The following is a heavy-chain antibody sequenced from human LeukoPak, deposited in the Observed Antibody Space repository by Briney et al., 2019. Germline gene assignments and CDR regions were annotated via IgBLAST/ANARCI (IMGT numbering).Heavy chain of an antibody. CDR1: GYTLTIDG. J-gene: IGHJ4*02. Sequence: ASVTVSFKASGYTLTIDGMNWVRQAPGQGPEWMGWINTNTANPTYAQGFTGRFVFSLDTSVNTAYLQISSLKAEDTAVYYCARALPGCDRTNCYGLDYWGQGTLVTVSS. CDR2: INTNTANP. D-gene: IGHD2-2*01. CDR3: ARALPGCDRTNCYGLDY. V-gene: IGHV7-4-1*02.